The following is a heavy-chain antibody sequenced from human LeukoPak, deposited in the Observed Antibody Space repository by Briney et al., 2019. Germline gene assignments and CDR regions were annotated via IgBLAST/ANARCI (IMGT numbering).Heavy chain of an antibody. D-gene: IGHD6-13*01. CDR2: ISYDGSNK. J-gene: IGHJ4*02. CDR1: GFTFSSYA. Sequence: GGSLGLSCAASGFTFSSYAMHWVRQAPGKGLEWVAVISYDGSNKYYADSVKGRFTISRDNSKNTLYLQMNSLRAEDTAVYYCARGRRAAGTLDYWGQGTLVTVSS. V-gene: IGHV3-30-3*01. CDR3: ARGRRAAGTLDY.